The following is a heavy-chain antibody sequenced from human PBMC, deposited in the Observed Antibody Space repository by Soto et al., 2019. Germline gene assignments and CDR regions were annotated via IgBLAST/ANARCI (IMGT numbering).Heavy chain of an antibody. D-gene: IGHD1-26*01. CDR3: ASSIVGATTDWFDP. Sequence: PSETLSLTCTVSGGSISSGDYYWSWIRQPPGKGLEWIGYIYYSGSTYYNPSLKSRVTISVDTSKNQFSLKLSSVTAADTAVYYCASSIVGATTDWFDPWGQGTLVTVSS. V-gene: IGHV4-30-4*02. CDR1: GGSISSGDYY. CDR2: IYYSGST. J-gene: IGHJ5*02.